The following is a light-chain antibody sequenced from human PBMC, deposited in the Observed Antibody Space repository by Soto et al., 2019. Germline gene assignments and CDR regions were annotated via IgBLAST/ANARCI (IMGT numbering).Light chain of an antibody. Sequence: QSVLTQPVSVSGSPGQSITISCTGTSSDVGRYNHVSWYQHHPGKAPKLLISEVSKRPSGVSNRFSGSKSDYTASLTISGLQAEDDADYYCNSHTSGDFRVFGTGTKVTVL. CDR2: EVS. J-gene: IGLJ1*01. CDR1: SSDVGRYNH. V-gene: IGLV2-14*01. CDR3: NSHTSGDFRV.